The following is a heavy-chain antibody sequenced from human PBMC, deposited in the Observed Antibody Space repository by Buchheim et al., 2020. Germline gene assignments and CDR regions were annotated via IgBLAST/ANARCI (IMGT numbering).Heavy chain of an antibody. Sequence: QVQLVESGGGVVQPRRSLRLSCAASGFTFSSFGMHWVRQAPGKGLEWVAVISYDGSNKYYADSVKGRFTISRDNSKNTLYLQMNSLRAEDTAVYYCAKSNYDFWSGSDYWGQGTL. D-gene: IGHD3-3*01. J-gene: IGHJ4*02. CDR2: ISYDGSNK. V-gene: IGHV3-30*18. CDR3: AKSNYDFWSGSDY. CDR1: GFTFSSFG.